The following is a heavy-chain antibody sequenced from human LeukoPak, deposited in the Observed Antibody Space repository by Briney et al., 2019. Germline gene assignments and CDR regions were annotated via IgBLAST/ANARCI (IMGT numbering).Heavy chain of an antibody. J-gene: IGHJ5*02. CDR1: GYSFTTYW. Sequence: GESLKISCKGSGYSFTTYWIGWVRQMPGKGLEWMGIIYPGDSDTRYSPSFQGQVTISADKSISTAYLQWSSLKASDTAMYYCARPIYDILTGGNWFDPWGQGTLVTVSS. CDR2: IYPGDSDT. V-gene: IGHV5-51*01. CDR3: ARPIYDILTGGNWFDP. D-gene: IGHD3-9*01.